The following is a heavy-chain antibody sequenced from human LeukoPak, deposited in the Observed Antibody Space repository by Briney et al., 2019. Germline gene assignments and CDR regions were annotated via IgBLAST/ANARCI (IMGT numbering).Heavy chain of an antibody. D-gene: IGHD3-9*01. CDR1: GFTFSSYA. Sequence: GGSLRLSCAASGFTFSSYAMSWVRQAPGKGLEWVSAISGSGGSTYYADSVKGRFTISRDNSKNTLYLQMNSLRAEDTAVYYCARDLDYDIQGALDYWGQGTLVTVSS. V-gene: IGHV3-23*01. CDR2: ISGSGGST. CDR3: ARDLDYDIQGALDY. J-gene: IGHJ4*02.